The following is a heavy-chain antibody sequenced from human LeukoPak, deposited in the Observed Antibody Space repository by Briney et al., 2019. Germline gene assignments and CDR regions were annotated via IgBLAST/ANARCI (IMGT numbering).Heavy chain of an antibody. Sequence: PGGSLRLSCAASGFTFSSYDMHWVRQAPGKGLEWVALIWYDGSNKNYADSVKGRSTISRDNSKNTLFLQMNSLRAEDTAVYYCAREASDAFDIWGQGTMVTVSS. V-gene: IGHV3-33*01. CDR1: GFTFSSYD. J-gene: IGHJ3*02. CDR2: IWYDGSNK. CDR3: AREASDAFDI.